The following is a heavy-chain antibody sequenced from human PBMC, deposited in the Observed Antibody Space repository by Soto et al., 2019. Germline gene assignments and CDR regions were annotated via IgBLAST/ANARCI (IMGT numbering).Heavy chain of an antibody. V-gene: IGHV1-18*01. CDR3: ARVSPIRNDPGSY. D-gene: IGHD2-15*01. Sequence: ASVKVSCKASGYTFTSYGISWVRQAPGQGLEWMGWISAYNGNKNYAQKLQGRVTMTTDTSTSTAYIELRSLSSDDTAVYYCARVSPIRNDPGSYWGQGTLVTVSS. CDR2: ISAYNGNK. J-gene: IGHJ4*02. CDR1: GYTFTSYG.